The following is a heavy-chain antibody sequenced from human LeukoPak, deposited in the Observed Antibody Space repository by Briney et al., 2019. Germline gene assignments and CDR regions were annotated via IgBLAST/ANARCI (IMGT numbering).Heavy chain of an antibody. CDR1: GFTFGDYA. D-gene: IGHD1-26*01. CDR2: IRRKAYGGTT. Sequence: PGGSLRLSCTASGFTFGDYAMSWFRQAPGKGLEWVGFIRRKAYGGTTEHTASVKGRFTISRDDSKSIAYLQMNSLKSEDTAVYYCTRCRVGATVDGMDVRGQGTTVTVSS. V-gene: IGHV3-49*01. CDR3: TRCRVGATVDGMDV. J-gene: IGHJ6*02.